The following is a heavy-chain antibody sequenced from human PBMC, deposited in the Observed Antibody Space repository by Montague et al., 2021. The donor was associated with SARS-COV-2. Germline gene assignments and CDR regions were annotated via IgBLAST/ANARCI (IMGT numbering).Heavy chain of an antibody. Sequence: SETLSLTCSVSGASMSSQTYYWAWIRQPPGKELEWIGSVSYSGTTFYNPSLKTRATLSVDTSKNQFSLKLRSLSASDTAVYYCTRRFYDILTGYFPFFFDNWGQGTLVTVSS. J-gene: IGHJ4*02. CDR3: TRRFYDILTGYFPFFFDN. CDR2: VSYSGTT. CDR1: GASMSSQTYY. V-gene: IGHV4-39*01. D-gene: IGHD3-9*01.